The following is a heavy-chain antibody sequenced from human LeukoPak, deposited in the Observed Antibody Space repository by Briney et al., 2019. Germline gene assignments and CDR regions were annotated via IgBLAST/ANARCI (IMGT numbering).Heavy chain of an antibody. CDR1: GYTLTELS. Sequence: ASVKVSCKVSGYTLTELSMHWVRQAPGKGLEWMGGFDPEDGEPIYAQKFQGRVTMTEDTSTDTAYMELSSLRSEDTAVYYCATAPEYYYGSGSQQWLASWGQGTLVTASS. CDR2: FDPEDGEP. CDR3: ATAPEYYYGSGSQQWLAS. D-gene: IGHD3-10*01. J-gene: IGHJ5*02. V-gene: IGHV1-24*01.